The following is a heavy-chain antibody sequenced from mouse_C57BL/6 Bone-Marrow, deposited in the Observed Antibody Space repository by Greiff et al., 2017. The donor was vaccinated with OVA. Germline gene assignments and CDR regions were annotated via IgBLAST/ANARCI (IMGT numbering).Heavy chain of an antibody. J-gene: IGHJ3*01. Sequence: EVQLQESGPGLVKPSQSLSLTCSVTGYSITSGYYWNWIRQFPGNKLEWMGYISYDGSTNYNPSLKNRISITRDTSKNPFFLQLNSLTTEDAATYYGGRVGTREFAYWGQGTLVTVSA. CDR3: GRVGTREFAY. CDR1: GYSITSGYY. CDR2: ISYDGST. D-gene: IGHD3-1*01. V-gene: IGHV3-6*01.